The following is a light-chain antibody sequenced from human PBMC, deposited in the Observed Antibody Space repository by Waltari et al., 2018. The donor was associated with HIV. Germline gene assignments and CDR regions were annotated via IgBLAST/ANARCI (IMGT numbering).Light chain of an antibody. CDR1: QSVSSY. CDR2: DAS. J-gene: IGKJ1*01. CDR3: QQRSNWPRT. Sequence: EIVLTQSPATLSLSPGERATLSCRASQSVSSYLAWYRQKPGQAPRLLIYDASNRATGIPARFNGSGSGSDFTLTISSLEPEDFAVYYCQQRSNWPRTFGQGTKVEIK. V-gene: IGKV3-11*01.